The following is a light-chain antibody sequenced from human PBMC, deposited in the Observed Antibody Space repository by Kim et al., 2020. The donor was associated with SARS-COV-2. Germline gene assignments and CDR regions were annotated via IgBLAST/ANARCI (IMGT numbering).Light chain of an antibody. V-gene: IGKV3-20*01. CDR1: QSIISSY. CDR3: QQYGSSPRT. CDR2: GTS. J-gene: IGKJ1*01. Sequence: EIVLTQSPGTLSLSPGERVTLSCRASQSIISSYLAWYQQKPGQAPRLLIFGTSSRATGIPDRFSGSGSGTDFTLTISRLEPEDFAVYYGQQYGSSPRTFGQGTKVDIK.